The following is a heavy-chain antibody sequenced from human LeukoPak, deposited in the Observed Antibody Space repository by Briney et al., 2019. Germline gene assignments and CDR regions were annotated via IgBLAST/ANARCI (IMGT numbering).Heavy chain of an antibody. D-gene: IGHD3-16*01. Sequence: SGGSLRLSCAASGFTFSSYAMTWVRQAPGKGLEWVSSISVSGGSTFYADSVKGRFTISRDNSKNTLFLQMNSLRAEDTAVYYCAKGGATSGLLDYWGQGTLVTVSS. V-gene: IGHV3-23*01. J-gene: IGHJ4*02. CDR2: ISVSGGST. CDR1: GFTFSSYA. CDR3: AKGGATSGLLDY.